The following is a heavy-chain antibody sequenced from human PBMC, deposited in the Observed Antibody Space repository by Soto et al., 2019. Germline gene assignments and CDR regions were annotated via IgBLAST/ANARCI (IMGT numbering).Heavy chain of an antibody. D-gene: IGHD6-19*01. J-gene: IGHJ4*02. CDR2: IFWDDDK. V-gene: IGHV2-5*02. Sequence: QITLKKSGPPLVKPKQTLTLTCNFSGFSLITNGVGVGWIRQPPGKALEWLVLIFWDDDKHYSPSLMNRLTITKDTSKNQVVLTMTNMDPVDTATYYCAHSAQWTDYFDYWGQGTLVTVSS. CDR1: GFSLITNGVG. CDR3: AHSAQWTDYFDY.